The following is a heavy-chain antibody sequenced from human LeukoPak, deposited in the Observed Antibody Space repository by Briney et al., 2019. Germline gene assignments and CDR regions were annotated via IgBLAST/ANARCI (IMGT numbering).Heavy chain of an antibody. CDR1: GFTFSSYA. V-gene: IGHV3-7*05. CDR3: ARVGGSGWYGRRYYFDY. D-gene: IGHD6-19*01. J-gene: IGHJ4*02. Sequence: GGSLRLSCAASGFTFSSYAMTWVRQAPGKGLEWVANIKHDGSEKHYVDSVKGRFTISRDNAKNSLYLEMNNLRVEDTAVYYCARVGGSGWYGRRYYFDYWGQGTLVTVSS. CDR2: IKHDGSEK.